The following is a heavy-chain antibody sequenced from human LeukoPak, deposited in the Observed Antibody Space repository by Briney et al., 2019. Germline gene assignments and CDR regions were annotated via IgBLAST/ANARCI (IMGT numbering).Heavy chain of an antibody. D-gene: IGHD6-13*01. CDR1: GGTFSSYA. CDR2: IILIFGTA. J-gene: IGHJ4*02. V-gene: IGHV1-69*13. CDR3: ARVILSAAAGLLFDY. Sequence: ASVKVSCKASGGTFSSYAISWVRQAPGQGLEWMGGIILIFGTANYAQKFQGRVTITADESTSTAYMELSSLRSEDTAVYYCARVILSAAAGLLFDYWGQGTLVTVSS.